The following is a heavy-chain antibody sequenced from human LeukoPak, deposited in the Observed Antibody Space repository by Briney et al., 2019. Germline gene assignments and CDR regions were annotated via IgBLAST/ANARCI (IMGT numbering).Heavy chain of an antibody. Sequence: GGSLRLSCAASGFTFSSYGMHWVRQAPGKGLEWVAVISYDGSNKYYADSVKGRFTISRDNSKNTLYLQMNSLRAEDTAVYYCAKDQGLYSGYDYLVYWGQGTLVTVSS. CDR2: ISYDGSNK. V-gene: IGHV3-30*18. J-gene: IGHJ4*02. D-gene: IGHD5-12*01. CDR1: GFTFSSYG. CDR3: AKDQGLYSGYDYLVY.